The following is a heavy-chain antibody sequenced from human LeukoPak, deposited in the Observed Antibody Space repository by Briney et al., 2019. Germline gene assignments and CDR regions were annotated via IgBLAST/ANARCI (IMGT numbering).Heavy chain of an antibody. Sequence: GESLRISCKGSGYSFTSYWISWVRQMPGKGLEWMGRIDPSDSYTNYSPSFQGHVTISADKSISTAYLKWSSLKASDTAMYYCARRTIAAAGTGYYYGMDVWGQGTTVTVSS. CDR3: ARRTIAAAGTGYYYGMDV. V-gene: IGHV5-10-1*01. CDR2: IDPSDSYT. J-gene: IGHJ6*02. D-gene: IGHD6-13*01. CDR1: GYSFTSYW.